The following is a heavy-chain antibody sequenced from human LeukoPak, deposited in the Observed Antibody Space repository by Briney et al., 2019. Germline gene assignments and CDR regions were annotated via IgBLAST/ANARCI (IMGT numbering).Heavy chain of an antibody. V-gene: IGHV1-69*05. D-gene: IGHD2-2*01. CDR2: IIPIFGTA. CDR1: GGTFISYA. Sequence: SVKVSCKASGGTFISYAISWVRQAPGQGLEWMGGIIPIFGTANYAQKFQGRVTITTDESTSTAYMELSSLRSEDTAVYYCARGGCSSTSCYVFWFDPWGQGTLVTVSS. CDR3: ARGGCSSTSCYVFWFDP. J-gene: IGHJ5*02.